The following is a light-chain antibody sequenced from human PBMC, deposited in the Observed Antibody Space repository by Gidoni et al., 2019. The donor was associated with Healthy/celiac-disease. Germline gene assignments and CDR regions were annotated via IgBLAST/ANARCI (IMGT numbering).Light chain of an antibody. CDR2: EDN. Sequence: NFMLTQPHSVSESPGKTVTISCTRSSGSIASNYVQWYQQRPGSAPTTVIYEDNQRPSGVPDRFSGSIDSSSNSASLTISGPKTEDEADYYCQSYDSSNVVFGGGTKLTVL. J-gene: IGLJ2*01. V-gene: IGLV6-57*04. CDR3: QSYDSSNVV. CDR1: SGSIASNY.